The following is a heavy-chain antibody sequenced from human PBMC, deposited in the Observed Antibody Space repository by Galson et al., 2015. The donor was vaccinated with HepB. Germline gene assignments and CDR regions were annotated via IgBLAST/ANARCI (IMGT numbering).Heavy chain of an antibody. J-gene: IGHJ6*02. Sequence: SVKVSCKASGYTFTSYYMHWVRQAPGQGLEWMGIINPSGGSTSYAQKLQGRVTMTRDTSTSTVYMELSSLRSEDTAVYYCARDADSGARYHYYGMDVWGQGTTVTVSS. CDR1: GYTFTSYY. V-gene: IGHV1-46*04. CDR2: INPSGGST. CDR3: ARDADSGARYHYYGMDV. D-gene: IGHD1-26*01.